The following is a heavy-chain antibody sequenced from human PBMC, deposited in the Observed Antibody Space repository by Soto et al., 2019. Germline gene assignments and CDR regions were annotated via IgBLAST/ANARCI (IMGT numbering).Heavy chain of an antibody. CDR2: TYYSGST. J-gene: IGHJ5*02. D-gene: IGHD2-2*01. Sequence: QLQLQESGPGLVKPSETLSLTCTVSGGSISSSIYYWGWIRQPPGKGLEWIGSTYYSGSTYYNPSLKSRVTISVDTSKNQFSLKLSSVTAADTAVYYCARSDIVVVPATFDPWGQGTLVTVSS. CDR3: ARSDIVVVPATFDP. V-gene: IGHV4-39*01. CDR1: GGSISSSIYY.